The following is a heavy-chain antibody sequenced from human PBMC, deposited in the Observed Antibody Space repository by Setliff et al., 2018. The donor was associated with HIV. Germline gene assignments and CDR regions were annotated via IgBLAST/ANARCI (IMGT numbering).Heavy chain of an antibody. V-gene: IGHV1-69*06. CDR1: GGTFNTYT. CDR3: ARDFYDSSGFLNLGFDS. D-gene: IGHD3-22*01. CDR2: ITPLFGTS. J-gene: IGHJ4*02. Sequence: SVKVSCKASGGTFNTYTINWVRQAPGHGLEWMGGITPLFGTSNYAQKFQGRVTITVDTSTSIVDMELNSLRSDDTAVYYCARDFYDSSGFLNLGFDSWGQGSLVTVSS.